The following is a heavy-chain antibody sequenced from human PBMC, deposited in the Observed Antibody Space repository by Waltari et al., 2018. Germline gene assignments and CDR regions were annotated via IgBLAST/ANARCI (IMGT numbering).Heavy chain of an antibody. CDR1: GFTFSSST. J-gene: IGHJ4*02. V-gene: IGHV1-69*09. CDR2: IIPILGIA. D-gene: IGHD3-10*01. CDR3: ARDGWFGELPVYYFDY. Sequence: VQLLESGGGLVQPGGSLRLSCAASGFTFSSSTISWVRQAPGQGLEWMGRIIPILGIANYAQKFQGRVTITADKSTSTAYMELSSLRSEDTAVYYCARDGWFGELPVYYFDYWGQGTLVTVSS.